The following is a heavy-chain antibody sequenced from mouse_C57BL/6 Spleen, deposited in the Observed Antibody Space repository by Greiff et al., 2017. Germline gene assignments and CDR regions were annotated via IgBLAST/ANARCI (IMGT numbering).Heavy chain of an antibody. CDR1: GFSLTSYG. CDR2: IWRGGST. CDR3: AKTVVPYYYAMDY. V-gene: IGHV2-5*01. J-gene: IGHJ4*01. Sequence: QVQLQQSGPGLVQPSQSLSITCTVSGFSLTSYGVHWVRQSPGKGLEWLGVIWRGGSTDYNAAFMSRLSITKDNSKSQVFFKMNSLQADDTAIYYGAKTVVPYYYAMDYWGQGTSVTVSS. D-gene: IGHD1-1*01.